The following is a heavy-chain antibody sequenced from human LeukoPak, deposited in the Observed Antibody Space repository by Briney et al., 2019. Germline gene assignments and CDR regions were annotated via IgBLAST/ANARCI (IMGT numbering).Heavy chain of an antibody. Sequence: GGSLRLSCAASGFTFSDYYMSWVRQAPGKGLEWVSVIYSGGSTYYADSVKGRFTISRDNSKNTLYLQMNSLRVEDTAVYYCARLGSGWYYFDYWGQGTLVTVSS. V-gene: IGHV3-66*04. CDR1: GFTFSDYY. D-gene: IGHD6-19*01. J-gene: IGHJ4*02. CDR2: IYSGGST. CDR3: ARLGSGWYYFDY.